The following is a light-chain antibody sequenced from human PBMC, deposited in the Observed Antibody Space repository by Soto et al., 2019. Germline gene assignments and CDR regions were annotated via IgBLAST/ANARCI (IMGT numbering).Light chain of an antibody. CDR2: SDN. CDR1: SSNIGGNT. J-gene: IGLJ7*01. CDR3: SAWDDTLSGPV. V-gene: IGLV1-44*01. Sequence: QSVLTQPPSASGAPGLRVTISCSGSSSNIGGNTVNWYQQLPGKAPKLLIHSDNERPSGVPGRFSGSRSGASASLAITGLQSEDEAYYYCSAWDDTLSGPVLGGGTQLTVL.